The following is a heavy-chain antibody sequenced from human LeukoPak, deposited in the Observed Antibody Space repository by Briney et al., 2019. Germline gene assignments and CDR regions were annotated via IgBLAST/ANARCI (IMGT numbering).Heavy chain of an antibody. CDR1: GFTFRSHG. J-gene: IGHJ4*02. D-gene: IGHD7-27*01. CDR3: ARWGNNKILDY. CDR2: IWYDGSNK. V-gene: IGHV3-33*01. Sequence: GGSLRLSCAASGFTFRSHGMHWVRQAPGKGLEWVAVIWYDGSNKYYADSVKGRFTISRDNSKNTLYLQMNSLRAEDTAVYYCARWGNNKILDYWGQGTLVTVSS.